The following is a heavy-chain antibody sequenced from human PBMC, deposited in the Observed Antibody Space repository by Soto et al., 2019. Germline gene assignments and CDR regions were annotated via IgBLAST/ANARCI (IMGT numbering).Heavy chain of an antibody. CDR3: ASRHCTNGVCYTDYFDY. CDR2: INHSGST. V-gene: IGHV4-34*01. Sequence: PSDTLSLTCAVYGVSFSGYYWSLIRQPPGKGLEWIGEINHSGSTNYNPSLKSRVTISVDTSKNQFSLKLSSVTAADTAVYYCASRHCTNGVCYTDYFDYWGQGTLVTVSS. D-gene: IGHD2-8*01. J-gene: IGHJ4*02. CDR1: GVSFSGYY.